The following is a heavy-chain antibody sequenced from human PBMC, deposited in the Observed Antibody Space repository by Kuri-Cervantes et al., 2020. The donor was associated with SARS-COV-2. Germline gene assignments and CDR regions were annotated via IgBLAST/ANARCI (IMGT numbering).Heavy chain of an antibody. V-gene: IGHV1-69*13. CDR1: GGTFSSYA. Sequence: SVKVSCKASGGTFSSYAVSWVRQAPGQGLEWMGGIIPIFGTANYAQKFQGRVTITADESTSTAYMELSSLRSEDTAVYYCARERASGWAGDFDYWGQGTLVTVSS. J-gene: IGHJ4*02. CDR2: IIPIFGTA. D-gene: IGHD1-26*01. CDR3: ARERASGWAGDFDY.